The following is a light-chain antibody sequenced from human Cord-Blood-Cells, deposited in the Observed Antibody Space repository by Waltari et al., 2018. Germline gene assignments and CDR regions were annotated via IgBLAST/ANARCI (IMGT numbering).Light chain of an antibody. CDR2: EGS. Sequence: SVSGSPGQSITISCTGTSSDVGSYNLVSWYQQHPGKAPKLMIYEGSKRPSGVSNRFSGSKSGNTASLTISGLQAEDEADYYCCSYAGSSTPYVFGTGTKVTVL. J-gene: IGLJ1*01. CDR1: SSDVGSYNL. CDR3: CSYAGSSTPYV. V-gene: IGLV2-23*01.